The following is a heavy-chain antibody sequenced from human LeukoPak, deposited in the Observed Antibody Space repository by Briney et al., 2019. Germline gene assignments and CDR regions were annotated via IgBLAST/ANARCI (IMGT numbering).Heavy chain of an antibody. CDR1: GGSISSYY. CDR2: IYYSGST. D-gene: IGHD3-10*01. J-gene: IGHJ4*02. Sequence: SETLSLTCTVSGGSISSYYWSWIRQHPGKGLEWFGYIYYSGSTYYNPSLKSRVTISVDTSKNQFSLKLSSVTAADTAVYYCARYNYGSGSYSYFDYWGQGTLVTVSS. V-gene: IGHV4-59*06. CDR3: ARYNYGSGSYSYFDY.